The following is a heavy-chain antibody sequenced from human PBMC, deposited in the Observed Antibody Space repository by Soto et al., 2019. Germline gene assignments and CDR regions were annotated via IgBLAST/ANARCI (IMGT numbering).Heavy chain of an antibody. D-gene: IGHD5-12*01. CDR3: ASSGSRIDY. J-gene: IGHJ4*02. Sequence: EVQLVESGGGSVQPGGSLRLSCAASGFTFSDYSMNWVRQAPGKGLEWVSYISGSSSTFYYADSVKGRFTISRDDAKNSLYLQMTNLRDEDTAVYYCASSGSRIDYWGQGTLVTVSS. V-gene: IGHV3-48*02. CDR2: ISGSSSTF. CDR1: GFTFSDYS.